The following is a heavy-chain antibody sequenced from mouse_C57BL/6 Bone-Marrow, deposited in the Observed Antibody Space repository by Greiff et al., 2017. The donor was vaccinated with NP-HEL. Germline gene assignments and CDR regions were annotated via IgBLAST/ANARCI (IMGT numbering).Heavy chain of an antibody. J-gene: IGHJ2*01. D-gene: IGHD2-2*01. CDR1: GYTFTDYE. CDR2: IDPETGGT. CDR3: TRKEFYGYDFDY. V-gene: IGHV1-15*01. Sequence: VQLQQSGAELVRPGASVTLSCKASGYTFTDYEMHWVKQTPVHGLEWIGAIDPETGGTAYNQKFKGKAILTADKSSSTAYMELRSLTSEDSAVYYCTRKEFYGYDFDYWGQGTTLTVSS.